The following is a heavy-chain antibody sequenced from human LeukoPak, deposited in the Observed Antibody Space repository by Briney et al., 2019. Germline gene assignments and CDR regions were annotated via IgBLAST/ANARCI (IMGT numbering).Heavy chain of an antibody. CDR1: GYTFASYY. V-gene: IGHV1-46*01. D-gene: IGHD6-6*01. J-gene: IGHJ4*02. CDR2: INPSGGST. Sequence: ASVKVSCKASGYTFASYYMHWVRQAPGQGLEWMGIINPSGGSTSYAQKFQGRVTMTRDMSTSTVYMELSSLRSEDTAVYYCARDYSSSYSFDYWGQGTLVTVSS. CDR3: ARDYSSSYSFDY.